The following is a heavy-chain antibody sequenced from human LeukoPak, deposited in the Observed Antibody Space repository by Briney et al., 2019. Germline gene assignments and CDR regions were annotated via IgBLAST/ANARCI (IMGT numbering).Heavy chain of an antibody. D-gene: IGHD3-10*01. Sequence: ASVKVSCKASGYIFTNYVMSWVRQAPGQGLEWMGWINTNNGNTNYAQNFRDTVTMTTDTSTNTAYMELRSLRSDDTAIYYCARLLLGSQSRGFEYWGQGTLVTVS. V-gene: IGHV1-18*01. CDR3: ARLLLGSQSRGFEY. CDR2: INTNNGNT. J-gene: IGHJ4*02. CDR1: GYIFTNYV.